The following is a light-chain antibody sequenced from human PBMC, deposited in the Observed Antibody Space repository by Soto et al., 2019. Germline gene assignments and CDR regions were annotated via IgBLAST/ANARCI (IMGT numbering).Light chain of an antibody. CDR1: SSNIGNNY. V-gene: IGLV1-51*01. CDR3: GTWDSSLSAYV. CDR2: DNN. Sequence: QSVLTQPPSVSAAPGQKVTISCSGSSSNIGNNYVSWYQQLPRAAPKLLIYDNNQRPSGIPDRFSGSKSGTSATLGITGLQTGDEADYYCGTWDSSLSAYVFGTGT. J-gene: IGLJ1*01.